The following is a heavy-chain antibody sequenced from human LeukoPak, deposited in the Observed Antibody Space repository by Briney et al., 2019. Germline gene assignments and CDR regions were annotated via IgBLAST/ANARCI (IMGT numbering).Heavy chain of an antibody. CDR3: ARVRRCYCSGGSCYLCYYYGMDV. D-gene: IGHD2-15*01. CDR2: INHSGST. V-gene: IGHV4-34*01. J-gene: IGHJ6*02. CDR1: GGSFSGYY. Sequence: PSETLSLTCAVYGGSFSGYYWSWIRQPPGKGLGWIGEINHSGSTNYNPSLKSRVTISVDTSKNQFSLKLSSVTAADTAVYYCARVRRCYCSGGSCYLCYYYGMDVWGQGTTVTVSS.